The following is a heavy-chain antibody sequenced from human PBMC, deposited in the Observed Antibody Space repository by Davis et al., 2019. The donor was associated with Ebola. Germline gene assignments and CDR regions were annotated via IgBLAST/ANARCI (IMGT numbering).Heavy chain of an antibody. J-gene: IGHJ6*02. CDR3: ARLRGSCHRAFYYYGMDV. D-gene: IGHD2-15*01. CDR1: SGSFSGYY. V-gene: IGHV4-34*01. Sequence: SETLSLTCAVYSGSFSGYYWSWIRQSPGKGLEWIGEISHTGDTNYNPSLKSRVTISVDTSKNQFSLKLSSVTAADTAVYYCARLRGSCHRAFYYYGMDVWGQGTTVTVSS. CDR2: ISHTGDT.